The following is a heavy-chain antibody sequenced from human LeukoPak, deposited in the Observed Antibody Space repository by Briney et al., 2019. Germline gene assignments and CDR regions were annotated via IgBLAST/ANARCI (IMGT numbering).Heavy chain of an antibody. CDR3: ATRYDSSGYYYINY. CDR1: GGSISSSSYY. Sequence: SETLSLTCTVSGGSISSSSYYWGWILQPPGKGLEWIGSIYYSGSTYYNPSLKSRVTISVDTSKNQFSLKLSSVTAADTAVYYCATRYDSSGYYYINYWGQGTLVTVSS. J-gene: IGHJ4*02. CDR2: IYYSGST. V-gene: IGHV4-39*01. D-gene: IGHD3-22*01.